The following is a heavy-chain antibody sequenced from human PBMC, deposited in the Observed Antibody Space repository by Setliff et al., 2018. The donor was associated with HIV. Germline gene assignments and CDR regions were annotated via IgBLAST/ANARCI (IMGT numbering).Heavy chain of an antibody. CDR1: GGSFSGYY. CDR3: ARDKRYRFPFDS. J-gene: IGHJ4*02. CDR2: SSHTGST. D-gene: IGHD2-2*02. V-gene: IGHV4-34*01. Sequence: PSETLSLTCAVYGGSFSGYYWSWIRQSPEMGLEWIAESSHTGSTKYNPSLGSRVTISLATSKNQFSLSLRSLSAADTAVYYCARDKRYRFPFDSWGQGTLVTVSS.